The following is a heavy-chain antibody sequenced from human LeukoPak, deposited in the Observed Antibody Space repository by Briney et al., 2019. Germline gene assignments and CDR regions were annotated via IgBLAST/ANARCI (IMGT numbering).Heavy chain of an antibody. J-gene: IGHJ4*02. V-gene: IGHV3-23*01. D-gene: IGHD2/OR15-2a*01. CDR2: ITASAGDT. Sequence: PGGSLRLSCAASGFTFRNYAMSWVRQAPGMGLEWVSAITASAGDTLHADSVKGRFTISRDNSRNSLFLQMNSLREEDTAIYYCVKGSSEYRPYYFDFWGQGALVTVSS. CDR3: VKGSSEYRPYYFDF. CDR1: GFTFRNYA.